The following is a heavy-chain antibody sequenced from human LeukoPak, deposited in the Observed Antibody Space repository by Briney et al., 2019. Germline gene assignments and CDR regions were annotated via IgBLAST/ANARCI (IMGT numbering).Heavy chain of an antibody. J-gene: IGHJ4*02. D-gene: IGHD6-19*01. CDR3: AKEGSAVAEGYYFDY. CDR1: GFTFSSYG. Sequence: GGSLRLSCAASGFTFSSYGMHWVRQAPGKGLEWVAFIRYDGSNKYYADSVKGRFTISRDNSKNALYVQMNSLRAEDTAVYYCAKEGSAVAEGYYFDYWGQGTLVTVSS. V-gene: IGHV3-30*02. CDR2: IRYDGSNK.